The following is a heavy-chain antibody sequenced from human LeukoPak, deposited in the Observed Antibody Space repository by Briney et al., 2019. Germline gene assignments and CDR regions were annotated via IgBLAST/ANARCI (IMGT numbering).Heavy chain of an antibody. J-gene: IGHJ4*02. CDR2: IYYSGST. Sequence: SETLSLTCTVSGGSISSSSYYWGWIRQPPGKGLEWIGSIYYSGSTYYNPSLKSRVTISVDTSKNQFSLKLSSVTAADTAVYYCASAVVPAAPFDYWGQGTLVTVSS. CDR3: ASAVVPAAPFDY. V-gene: IGHV4-39*01. D-gene: IGHD2-2*01. CDR1: GGSISSSSYY.